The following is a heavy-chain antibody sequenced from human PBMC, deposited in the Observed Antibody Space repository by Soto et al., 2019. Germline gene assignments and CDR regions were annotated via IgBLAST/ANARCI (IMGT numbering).Heavy chain of an antibody. D-gene: IGHD2-8*01. CDR2: ISYDGSNK. J-gene: IGHJ3*02. Sequence: PGGSLRLSCAASGFTFSSYAMHWVRQAPGKGLEWVAVISYDGSNKYYADSVKGRFTISRDNSKNTLYLQMNSLRAEDTAVYYCAREGYCTNGVCYIVWGHDAFDIWGQGTMVTVSS. CDR3: AREGYCTNGVCYIVWGHDAFDI. CDR1: GFTFSSYA. V-gene: IGHV3-30-3*01.